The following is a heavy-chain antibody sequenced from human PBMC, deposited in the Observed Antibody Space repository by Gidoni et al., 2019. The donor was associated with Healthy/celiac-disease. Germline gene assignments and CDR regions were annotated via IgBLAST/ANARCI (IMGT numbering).Heavy chain of an antibody. CDR2: IKSKTDGGTT. V-gene: IGHV3-15*07. CDR3: TTDRIAMIVVVTMPDY. J-gene: IGHJ4*02. Sequence: EVQLVESGGGLVMPGGSLRLSCAASGFTFSTALWNWVRQAQGKGLEWVGRIKSKTDGGTTDYAAPVKGRFTISRDDSKNTLYLQMNSLKTEDTAVYYCTTDRIAMIVVVTMPDYWGQGTLVTVSS. D-gene: IGHD3-22*01. CDR1: GFTFSTAL.